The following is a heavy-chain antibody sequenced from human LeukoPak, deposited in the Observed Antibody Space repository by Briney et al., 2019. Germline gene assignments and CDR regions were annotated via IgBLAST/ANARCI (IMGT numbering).Heavy chain of an antibody. CDR3: ARDGYCSSTGCSAYFFDS. D-gene: IGHD2-2*03. J-gene: IGHJ4*02. V-gene: IGHV3-15*01. CDR2: IKSKTDGGTT. CDR1: GFTFSNAW. Sequence: GGSLRLSCAASGFTFSNAWMSWVRQAPGKGLEWVGRIKSKTDGGTTDYAAPVKGRFTISRDDSKNTLYVQLNSLRPEDTALYYCARDGYCSSTGCSAYFFDSWGQGTLVTVSS.